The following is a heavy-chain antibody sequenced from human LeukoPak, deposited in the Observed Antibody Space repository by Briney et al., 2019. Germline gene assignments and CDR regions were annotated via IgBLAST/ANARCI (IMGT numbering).Heavy chain of an antibody. CDR1: GYTFSSYG. CDR3: ARGAVVPADLFDY. V-gene: IGHV1-18*01. CDR2: ISAYNGET. D-gene: IGHD2-2*01. J-gene: IGHJ4*02. Sequence: ASVKVSCKASGYTFSSYGISWVRQAPGQGLEWMGWISAYNGETKYAQKLQGRVTITADESTSTAYMELSSLRSEDTAVYYCARGAVVPADLFDYWGQGTLVTVSS.